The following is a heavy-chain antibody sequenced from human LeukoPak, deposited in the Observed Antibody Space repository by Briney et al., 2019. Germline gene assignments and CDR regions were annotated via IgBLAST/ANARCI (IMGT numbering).Heavy chain of an antibody. Sequence: PSQTLSLTCTVSGGSISSGDYYWSWIRQPPGKGLEWIGYIYYSGSTYYDPSLKSRVTISVDTSKNQLSLKLSSVTAADTAVYYCARWDYYDSSGDNAFDIWGQGTMVTVSS. V-gene: IGHV4-30-4*08. D-gene: IGHD3-22*01. CDR1: GGSISSGDYY. CDR3: ARWDYYDSSGDNAFDI. J-gene: IGHJ3*02. CDR2: IYYSGST.